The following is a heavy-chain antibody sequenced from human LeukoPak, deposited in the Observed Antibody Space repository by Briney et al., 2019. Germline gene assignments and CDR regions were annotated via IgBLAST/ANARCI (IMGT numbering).Heavy chain of an antibody. CDR1: GYTFTSYY. J-gene: IGHJ4*02. Sequence: GASVKVSCKASGYTFTSYYMHWVRQAPGQGLEWMGIINPSGGSTSYAQKFQGRVTMTRDTSTGTVYMELSSLRSEDTAVYYCARDTGYCTNGVCYYFDYWGQGTLVTVSS. D-gene: IGHD2-8*01. CDR2: INPSGGST. CDR3: ARDTGYCTNGVCYYFDY. V-gene: IGHV1-46*01.